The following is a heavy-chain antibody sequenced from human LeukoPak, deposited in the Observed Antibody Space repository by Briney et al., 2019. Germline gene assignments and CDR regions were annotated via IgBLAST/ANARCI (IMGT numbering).Heavy chain of an antibody. CDR1: AFTFSSFE. Sequence: GGSLRLSCAASAFTFSSFEMSWVRQAPGKGLEWVSYISSSGSAIYYTDSVKGRFTISRDNSENTVYLQMHSLRVEDTAVYYCAREAYCSGTSCYAPYWGQGTLVTVSS. J-gene: IGHJ4*02. V-gene: IGHV3-48*03. CDR2: ISSSGSAI. D-gene: IGHD2-2*01. CDR3: AREAYCSGTSCYAPY.